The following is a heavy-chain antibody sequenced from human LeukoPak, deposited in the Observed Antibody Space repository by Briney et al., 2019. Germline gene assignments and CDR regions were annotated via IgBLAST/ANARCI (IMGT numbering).Heavy chain of an antibody. CDR2: TYYRSKWYN. CDR1: GDSVSSNSAA. Sequence: SQTLSLTCAISGDSVSSNSAAWNWIRQSPSRGLEWLGRTYYRSKWYNDYAVSVKSRITINPDTSKNQFSLQLNSVTPEDTAVYYCAGNYYGSGSYYSEDRYWGQGTLVTVSS. D-gene: IGHD3-10*01. V-gene: IGHV6-1*01. CDR3: AGNYYGSGSYYSEDRY. J-gene: IGHJ4*02.